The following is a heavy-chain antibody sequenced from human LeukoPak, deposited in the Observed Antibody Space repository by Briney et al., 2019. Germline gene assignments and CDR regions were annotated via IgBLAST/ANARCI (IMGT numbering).Heavy chain of an antibody. CDR2: IVVGSGNT. CDR1: GFTFTTSA. Sequence: SVKVSCKASGFTFTTSAVQGVRQARGQRLEWIGWIVVGSGNTNYAQKFQERVTITRDMSTSTAYMELSSLRSEDTAVYFCAAGSGWYRFDYWGQGTLVTVSS. J-gene: IGHJ4*02. CDR3: AAGSGWYRFDY. D-gene: IGHD6-19*01. V-gene: IGHV1-58*01.